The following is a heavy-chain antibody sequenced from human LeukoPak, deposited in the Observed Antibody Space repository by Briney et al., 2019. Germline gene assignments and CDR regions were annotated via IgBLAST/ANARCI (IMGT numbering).Heavy chain of an antibody. J-gene: IGHJ4*02. V-gene: IGHV4-61*01. Sequence: SETLSLTCTVSGGSVNSGSYYWSWIRQPPGTGLEWIGYIYYGGSSNYNPSLKSRVTISVDTSKNQFSLKLSSVTAADTAMYYCARDFYYDNYFDYWARGSWSPSPQ. CDR3: ARDFYYDNYFDY. CDR2: IYYGGSS. D-gene: IGHD3-22*01. CDR1: GGSVNSGSYY.